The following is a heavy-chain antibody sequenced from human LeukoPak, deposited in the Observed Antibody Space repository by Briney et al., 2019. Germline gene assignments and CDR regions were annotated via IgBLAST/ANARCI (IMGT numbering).Heavy chain of an antibody. Sequence: SVKVSCKASGGSFSAYIINWVRQAPGQGLEWMGKIIPVFGTTGYAHDFQGRVTFSTDEAKTTVYMEMSGLRYEDTAIYYCARAFQQQLGTELGWLDTWGQGTQVGVSS. J-gene: IGHJ5*02. D-gene: IGHD6-13*01. CDR1: GGSFSAYI. CDR2: IIPVFGTT. V-gene: IGHV1-69*05. CDR3: ARAFQQQLGTELGWLDT.